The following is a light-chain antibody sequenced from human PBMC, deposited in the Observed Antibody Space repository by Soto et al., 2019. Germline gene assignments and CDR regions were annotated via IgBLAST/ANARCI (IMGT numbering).Light chain of an antibody. CDR3: QKYNSDPEA. CDR2: AAS. V-gene: IGKV1-27*01. Sequence: IQMTQSPSSLSASIGDRVTITCRASQGIGNHLAWHQQKPGKPPKVLIYAASTLQSGVPSRFSGSGSGTDSTLTISSLQPEDVATYYCQKYNSDPEAFGPGTKVDIK. CDR1: QGIGNH. J-gene: IGKJ3*01.